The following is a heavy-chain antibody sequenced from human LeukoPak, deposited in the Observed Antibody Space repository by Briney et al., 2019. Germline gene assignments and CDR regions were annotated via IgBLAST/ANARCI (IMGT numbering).Heavy chain of an antibody. CDR3: AGVKKVNYDSSGPYGY. CDR1: GGTFSSYA. D-gene: IGHD3-22*01. V-gene: IGHV1-69*05. J-gene: IGHJ4*02. CDR2: IIPIFGTA. Sequence: SVKVSCKASGGTFSSYAISWVRQAPGQGLEWMGGIIPIFGTANYAQKFQGRVTITTDESTSTAYMELSSLRSEDTAVYYCAGVKKVNYDSSGPYGYWGQGTLVTVSS.